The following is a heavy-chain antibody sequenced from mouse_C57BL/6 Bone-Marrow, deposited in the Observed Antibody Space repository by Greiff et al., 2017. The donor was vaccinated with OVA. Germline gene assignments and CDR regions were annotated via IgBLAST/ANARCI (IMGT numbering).Heavy chain of an antibody. CDR2: IYPRSGNT. CDR1: GYTFTSYG. J-gene: IGHJ2*01. V-gene: IGHV1-81*01. CDR3: ARSRVSHVDY. Sequence: VQLQQSGAELARPGASVKLSCKASGYTFTSYGISWVKQRTGQGLEWIGEIYPRSGNTYYNEKFKGKATLTADKSSSTAYMELRSLTSEDSAVYFCARSRVSHVDYWGQGTTLTVSS.